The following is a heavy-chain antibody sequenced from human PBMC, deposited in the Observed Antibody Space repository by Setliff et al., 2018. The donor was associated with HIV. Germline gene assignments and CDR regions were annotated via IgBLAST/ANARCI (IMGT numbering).Heavy chain of an antibody. CDR3: ARAAVVGRPLYYFDS. J-gene: IGHJ4*02. V-gene: IGHV3-23*03. CDR2: LYSGGGVS. D-gene: IGHD2-15*01. Sequence: GGSLRLSCAVSGFRISNYAMSWVRQAPGRGLEWVSTLYSGGGVSYYGDSVKGRFTISSDDGTVYLQLNSLRAEDTALYYCARAAVVGRPLYYFDSWGQGTLVTVSS. CDR1: GFRISNYA.